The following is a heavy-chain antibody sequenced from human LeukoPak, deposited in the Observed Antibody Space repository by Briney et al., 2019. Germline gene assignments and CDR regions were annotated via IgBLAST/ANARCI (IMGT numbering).Heavy chain of an antibody. CDR3: ARGRARSSTSCYKTGGWFDP. CDR2: INPNSGGT. CDR1: GYTFTGYY. Sequence: ASVKVSCKASGYTFTGYYMHWVRQAPGQGLEWMGWINPNSGGTNYAQKFQGRVTMTRDTSISTAHMELSRLRSDDTAVYYCARGRARSSTSCYKTGGWFDPWGQGTLVTVSS. J-gene: IGHJ5*02. D-gene: IGHD2-2*02. V-gene: IGHV1-2*02.